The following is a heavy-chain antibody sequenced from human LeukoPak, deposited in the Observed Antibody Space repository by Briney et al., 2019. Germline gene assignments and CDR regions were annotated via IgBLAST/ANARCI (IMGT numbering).Heavy chain of an antibody. CDR3: ARDRGYYDSPYYFDH. V-gene: IGHV4-4*07. D-gene: IGHD3-22*01. CDR2: IYTSGST. CDR1: GGSISSYY. Sequence: SETLSLTCTVSGGSISSYYWSWIRQPAGKGLEWIGRIYTSGSTNYNPSLKSRVTISVDKSKNQFSLKLSSATAADTAVYYCARDRGYYDSPYYFDHWGQGTLVTVSS. J-gene: IGHJ4*02.